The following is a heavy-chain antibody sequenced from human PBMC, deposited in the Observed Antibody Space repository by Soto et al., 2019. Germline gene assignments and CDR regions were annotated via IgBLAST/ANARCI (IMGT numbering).Heavy chain of an antibody. J-gene: IGHJ4*02. V-gene: IGHV3-74*01. CDR1: GFTFSSYW. CDR2: INSDGSST. D-gene: IGHD5-18*01. Sequence: GGSLRLSCAASGFTFSSYWMHWVRQAPGKGLVWVSRINSDGSSTSYADSVKGRFTISRDNAKNTLYLQMNSLRAEDTAVYYCARGIQLWEPFDYWGQGTLVTVSS. CDR3: ARGIQLWEPFDY.